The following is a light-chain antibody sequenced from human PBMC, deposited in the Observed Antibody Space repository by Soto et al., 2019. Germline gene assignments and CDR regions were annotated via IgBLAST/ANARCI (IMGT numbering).Light chain of an antibody. CDR2: HTS. V-gene: IGKV3-20*01. J-gene: IGKJ4*01. Sequence: ETVLTQSPGTLSLSPGERATLSCRASQSVGGSSLAWYQQRPGQAPRLLIYHTSYRATGIPDRFSGSGSGTDFTLTISRLEPEDFAVYYCQQYGSSPLTFGGGTKVDIK. CDR1: QSVGGSS. CDR3: QQYGSSPLT.